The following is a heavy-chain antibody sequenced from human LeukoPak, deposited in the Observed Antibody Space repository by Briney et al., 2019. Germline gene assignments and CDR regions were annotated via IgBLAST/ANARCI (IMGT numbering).Heavy chain of an antibody. J-gene: IGHJ4*02. D-gene: IGHD3-22*01. V-gene: IGHV1-3*01. CDR3: ATVGLRGMIVVVKPYFDY. Sequence: GASVKVSCKASGYTFTSYAMHWVRQAPGQRLEWMGWINAGNGNTKYSQKFQGRVTITRDTSASTAYMELSSLRSEDTAVYYCATVGLRGMIVVVKPYFDYWGQGTLVTVSS. CDR2: INAGNGNT. CDR1: GYTFTSYA.